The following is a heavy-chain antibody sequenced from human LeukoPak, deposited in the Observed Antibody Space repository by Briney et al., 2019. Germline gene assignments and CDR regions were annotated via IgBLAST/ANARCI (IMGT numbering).Heavy chain of an antibody. CDR1: GFIFSSYS. D-gene: IGHD1-7*01. Sequence: GGSLRLSCAASGFIFSSYSMSWVRQAPGKGLEWVSVITGSGGNTYYADSVKGRFTISKDNSKNTVYLQMSSLRVDDTAVYYCAKENYEHNFDYWGQGTLVTVSS. CDR2: ITGSGGNT. CDR3: AKENYEHNFDY. J-gene: IGHJ4*02. V-gene: IGHV3-23*01.